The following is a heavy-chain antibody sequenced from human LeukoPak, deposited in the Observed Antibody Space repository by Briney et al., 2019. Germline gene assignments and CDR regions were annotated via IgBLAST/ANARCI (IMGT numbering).Heavy chain of an antibody. J-gene: IGHJ4*02. CDR2: ISYDGSNK. D-gene: IGHD1-26*01. CDR1: GFTFSSYG. CDR3: ASFGPHEWELRDY. V-gene: IGHV3-30*03. Sequence: GGSLRLSCAASGFTFSSYGMHWVRQAPGKGLEWVAVISYDGSNKYYADSVKGRFTISRDNSKNTLYLQMNSLRVEDTAVYYCASFGPHEWELRDYWGQGTLVTVSS.